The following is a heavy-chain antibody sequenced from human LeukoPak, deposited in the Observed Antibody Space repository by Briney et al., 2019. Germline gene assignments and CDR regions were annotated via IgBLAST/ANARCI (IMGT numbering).Heavy chain of an antibody. CDR1: GDSVSSNSAA. Sequence: SQTLSLTCATSGDSVSSNSAAWNWIRQSPSRGLEWLGRTYYRSKWYNDYAVSVKSRITINPDTSKNQFSLQLNSVTPEDTAVYYCATARYNWNDADAFDIWGQGTMVTVSS. V-gene: IGHV6-1*01. CDR3: ATARYNWNDADAFDI. D-gene: IGHD1-1*01. J-gene: IGHJ3*02. CDR2: TYYRSKWYN.